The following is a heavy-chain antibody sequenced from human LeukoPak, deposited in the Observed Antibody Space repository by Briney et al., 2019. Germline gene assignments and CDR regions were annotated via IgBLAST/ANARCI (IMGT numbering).Heavy chain of an antibody. Sequence: GGSLRLSCAASGFTFSSYDMNWVRQAPGKGLEWVSSISSRSSYTYYADSVKGRFTMSRDNAKNSLYLQMNSLRAEDTAVYYCARVMITFGGVIVGHDALDIWGQGTMVTVSS. D-gene: IGHD3-16*02. CDR3: ARVMITFGGVIVGHDALDI. V-gene: IGHV3-21*01. CDR1: GFTFSSYD. J-gene: IGHJ3*02. CDR2: ISSRSSYT.